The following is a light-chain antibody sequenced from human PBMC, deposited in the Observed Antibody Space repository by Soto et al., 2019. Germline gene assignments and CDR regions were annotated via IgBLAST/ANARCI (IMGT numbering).Light chain of an antibody. CDR2: LEGSGSY. J-gene: IGLJ3*02. CDR1: SGHSSYI. CDR3: ETWERNTHGV. V-gene: IGLV4-60*02. Sequence: QSVLTQSSSASASLGSSVKLTCTLNSGHSSYIIAWHQQQPGKAPRYLMKLEGSGSYNKGSGVPDRFSGSSSGADRYLTISNLRLEDEADYYCETWERNTHGVFGGGTKLTVL.